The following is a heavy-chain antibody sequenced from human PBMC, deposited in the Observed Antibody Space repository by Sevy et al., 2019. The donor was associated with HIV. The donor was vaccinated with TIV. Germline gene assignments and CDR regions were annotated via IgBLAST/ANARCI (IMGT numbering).Heavy chain of an antibody. V-gene: IGHV4-59*08. CDR3: ARLRWDLVVVPGATPGCYFDS. D-gene: IGHD2-2*02. CDR2: VSHSGNT. CDR1: GDSINTYY. Sequence: SETLSLTCTVSGDSINTYYWSWIRQPPGKGLEWIGYVSHSGNTNYNPSLKSRVSMSVDTPTNQFSLKVKSVTAADTAVYYCARLRWDLVVVPGATPGCYFDSWGQGTLVTVSS. J-gene: IGHJ4*02.